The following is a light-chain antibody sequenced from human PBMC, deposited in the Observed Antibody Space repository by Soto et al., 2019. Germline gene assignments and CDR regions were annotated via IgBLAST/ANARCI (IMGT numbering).Light chain of an antibody. J-gene: IGLJ1*01. CDR1: TSNIESHS. CDR2: TNN. CDR3: ATWDDSRKGV. Sequence: QSVLTQPPSASGTPGQRIILSCSGSTSNIESHSVNWYQQVPGTAPKLLIITNNQRPSGVPHRFSGSKSGASASLAISGLQSEDEATYYCATWDDSRKGVFGTGTKVTVL. V-gene: IGLV1-44*01.